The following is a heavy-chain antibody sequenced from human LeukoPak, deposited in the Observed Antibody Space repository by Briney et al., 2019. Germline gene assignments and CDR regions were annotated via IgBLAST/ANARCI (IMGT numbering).Heavy chain of an antibody. CDR2: IYYPENT. D-gene: IGHD6-19*01. CDR3: GRHVGSGWDYYNGLDV. Sequence: SETLSLTCTVSGGSIGSSGFYWGWIRQPPGKGLEWIGCIYYPENTHYNPSLESRVSISVDTSNYQVSLTLSSVTATDTAVYYCGRHVGSGWDYYNGLDVWGQGTTVSVSS. CDR1: GGSIGSSGFY. J-gene: IGHJ6*02. V-gene: IGHV4-39*01.